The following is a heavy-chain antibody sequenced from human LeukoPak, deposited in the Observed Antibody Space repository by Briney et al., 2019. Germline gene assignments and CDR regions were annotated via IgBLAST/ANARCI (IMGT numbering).Heavy chain of an antibody. J-gene: IGHJ4*02. V-gene: IGHV3-48*03. CDR3: AKDPMVRVVVLMNY. CDR2: ISGSGSII. CDR1: GFTFSSYE. D-gene: IGHD3-22*01. Sequence: GGSLRLSCAASGFTFSSYEMNWVRQAPGKGLEWVSYISGSGSIIYYADSVKGRFAISRDNAKNSLYLQMNSLRAEDTAVYYCAKDPMVRVVVLMNYWGQGTLVTVSS.